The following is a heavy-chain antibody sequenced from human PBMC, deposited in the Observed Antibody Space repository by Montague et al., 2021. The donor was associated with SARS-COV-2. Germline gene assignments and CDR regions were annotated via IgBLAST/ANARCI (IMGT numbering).Heavy chain of an antibody. CDR1: GDSISSSSYN. CDR3: TRHVHMTWPEPSPGFDY. V-gene: IGHV4-39*01. D-gene: IGHD1-1*01. J-gene: IGHJ4*02. Sequence: SETLSLTCTVSGDSISSSSYNWGWIRQPPGKGLEWIGSVDYSGRTYYXXXLKSRVTIYVDTSKNQLSLKLSSVTAADTAVYYCTRHVHMTWPEPSPGFDYWGQGTLVTVSS. CDR2: VDYSGRT.